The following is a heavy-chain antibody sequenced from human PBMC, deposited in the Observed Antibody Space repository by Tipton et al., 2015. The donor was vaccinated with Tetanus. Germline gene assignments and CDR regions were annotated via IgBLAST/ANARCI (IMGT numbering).Heavy chain of an antibody. Sequence: TLSLTCTISRGSIGSYYWSWIRQPAGKGLEWIGRVYSSGSTHYNPSLKSRVTMSLDTSKKQFSLSLNSVTAADTAVYFCARGVWFGPGPRYYFDYWGQGTLVTVSS. J-gene: IGHJ4*02. CDR2: VYSSGST. CDR1: RGSIGSYY. D-gene: IGHD3-10*01. V-gene: IGHV4-4*07. CDR3: ARGVWFGPGPRYYFDY.